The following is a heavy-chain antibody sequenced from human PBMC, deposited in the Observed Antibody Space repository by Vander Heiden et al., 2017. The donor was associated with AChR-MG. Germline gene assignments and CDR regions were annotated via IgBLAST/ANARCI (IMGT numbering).Heavy chain of an antibody. D-gene: IGHD3-10*01. CDR2: VIPIFGTA. CDR1: GGTFSSYA. J-gene: IGHJ4*02. V-gene: IGHV1-69*01. Sequence: EVKKPGSSVKVSCKASGGTFSSYAISWVRQAPGQGLEWMGGVIPIFGTANYAQKFQGRVMITADESTSTAYMELSSLRSEDTAVYYCANPNIRTGGVDYWGQGTLVTVSS. CDR3: ANPNIRTGGVDY.